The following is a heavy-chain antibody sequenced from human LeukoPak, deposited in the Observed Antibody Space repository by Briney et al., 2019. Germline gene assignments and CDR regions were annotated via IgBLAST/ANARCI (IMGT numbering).Heavy chain of an antibody. V-gene: IGHV3-48*03. CDR2: ISSSGSTI. Sequence: GGSLRLSCAASGFTFSSYEMNWVRQAPGKGLERVSYISSSGSTIYYADSVKGRFTISRYNAKNSLYLQMNSLRAEDTAVYYCAELGITMIGGVWGKGTTVTISS. D-gene: IGHD3-10*02. CDR3: AELGITMIGGV. CDR1: GFTFSSYE. J-gene: IGHJ6*04.